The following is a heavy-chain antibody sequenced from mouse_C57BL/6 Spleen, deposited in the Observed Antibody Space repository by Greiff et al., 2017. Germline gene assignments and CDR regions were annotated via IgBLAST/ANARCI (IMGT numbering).Heavy chain of an antibody. CDR2: INPSTGGT. D-gene: IGHD1-1*01. CDR3: ARPHYYGSSSHWYFDV. CDR1: GYSFTGYY. Sequence: EVQLVESGPELVKPGASVKISCKASGYSFTGYYMHWVKQSSEKSLEWIGEINPSTGGTSYNQKFKGKATFTVDKSSSTAYMQLKSLTSEDSAVYYCARPHYYGSSSHWYFDVWGTGTTVTVSS. V-gene: IGHV1-43*01. J-gene: IGHJ1*03.